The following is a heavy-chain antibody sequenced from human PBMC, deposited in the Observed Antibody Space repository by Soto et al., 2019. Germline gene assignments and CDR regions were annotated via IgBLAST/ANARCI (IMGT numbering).Heavy chain of an antibody. J-gene: IGHJ4*02. V-gene: IGHV3-74*01. Sequence: GSLRLSCAASGFTFNSYWMHWVRQVPGKGLECVSRIDGDGTTTHYADSVKGRFTISRDNAKNTLYLQMNSMRAEDSAMYLCARRIAVAGTYDHWGQGTLVTVSS. D-gene: IGHD6-19*01. CDR1: GFTFNSYW. CDR3: ARRIAVAGTYDH. CDR2: IDGDGTTT.